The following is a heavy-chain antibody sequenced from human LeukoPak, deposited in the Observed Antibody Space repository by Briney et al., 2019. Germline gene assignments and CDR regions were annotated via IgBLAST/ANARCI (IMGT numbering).Heavy chain of an antibody. Sequence: GGSLRLSCAASGFPFSTYAMSWVRQAPGKGLEWVSAISGTGGSTYYADSVKGRFTISRDNSKNTLSLQMNSLRVDDTAIYYCAKVNWSNWFDPWAQGILVTVSS. V-gene: IGHV3-23*01. CDR3: AKVNWSNWFDP. J-gene: IGHJ5*02. D-gene: IGHD1-20*01. CDR2: ISGTGGST. CDR1: GFPFSTYA.